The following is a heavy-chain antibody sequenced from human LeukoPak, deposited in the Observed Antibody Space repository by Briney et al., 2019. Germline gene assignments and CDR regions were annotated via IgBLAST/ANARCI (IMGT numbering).Heavy chain of an antibody. Sequence: PGGSLRLSCAASGFNFSSYGMHWVRQAPGKGLEWVAFIRYDGSNKYYADSVKGRFTIPRDNSKNTLYLQMNSLRAEDTAVYYCAKEYYDFWSGYQEKYYFDYWGQGTLVTVSS. CDR3: AKEYYDFWSGYQEKYYFDY. D-gene: IGHD3-3*01. CDR1: GFNFSSYG. CDR2: IRYDGSNK. V-gene: IGHV3-30*02. J-gene: IGHJ4*02.